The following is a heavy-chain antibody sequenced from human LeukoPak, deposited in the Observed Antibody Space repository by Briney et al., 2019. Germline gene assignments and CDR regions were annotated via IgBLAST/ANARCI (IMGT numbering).Heavy chain of an antibody. CDR2: ISSSSSTI. J-gene: IGHJ6*02. CDR1: GFTFSSYN. Sequence: GGSLRLSCAASGFTFSSYNMNWVRQAPGKGLEWVSYISSSSSTIYYADSVKGRFTISRDNAKNSLYLQMNSLRAEDTAVYYCARNYEDYYDSSGYYSYYYGMDVWGQGTTVTVSS. D-gene: IGHD3-22*01. CDR3: ARNYEDYYDSSGYYSYYYGMDV. V-gene: IGHV3-48*04.